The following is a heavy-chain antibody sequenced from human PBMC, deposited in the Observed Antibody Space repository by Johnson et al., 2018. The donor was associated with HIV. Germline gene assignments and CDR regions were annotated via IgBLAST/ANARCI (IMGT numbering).Heavy chain of an antibody. Sequence: VQLVESGGGVVQPGRSLRLSCAASGFTFSSYAMHWVRQAPGKGLEWVAVISYDGSNKYYADSVKGRFTISRDNSKNTLYLEMSSLRPEDTDVYYCARGGYVPAFDIWGQGTKVTVSS. V-gene: IGHV3-30-3*01. D-gene: IGHD5-12*01. CDR2: ISYDGSNK. CDR3: ARGGYVPAFDI. J-gene: IGHJ3*02. CDR1: GFTFSSYA.